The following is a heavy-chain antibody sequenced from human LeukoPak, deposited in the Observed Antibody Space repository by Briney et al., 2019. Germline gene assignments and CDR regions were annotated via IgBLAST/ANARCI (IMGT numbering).Heavy chain of an antibody. V-gene: IGHV1-18*04. CDR3: ARGGYCSGGSCYGYFDY. CDR2: ISAYNGNT. CDR1: GYTFTSYY. J-gene: IGHJ4*02. D-gene: IGHD2-15*01. Sequence: ASVKVSCKASGYTFTSYYMHWVRQAPGQGLEWMGWISAYNGNTNYAQKLQGRVTMTTDTSTSTAYMELRSLRSDDTAVYYCARGGYCSGGSCYGYFDYWGQGTLVTVSS.